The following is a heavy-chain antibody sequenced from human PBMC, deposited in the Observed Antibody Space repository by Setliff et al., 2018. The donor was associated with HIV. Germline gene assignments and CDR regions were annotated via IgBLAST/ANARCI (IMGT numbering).Heavy chain of an antibody. CDR3: ARRPAGAVAGGYGMDV. CDR1: GDSISSYY. D-gene: IGHD6-19*01. Sequence: SETLSLTCTVSGDSISSYYWSWIRQPAGKGLEWIGRIYTSGSTNYNPSLKSRVTMSVDTSKNQFSLKLSSVTAADTAVYYCARRPAGAVAGGYGMDVWGQGTTVTVSS. J-gene: IGHJ6*02. CDR2: IYTSGST. V-gene: IGHV4-4*07.